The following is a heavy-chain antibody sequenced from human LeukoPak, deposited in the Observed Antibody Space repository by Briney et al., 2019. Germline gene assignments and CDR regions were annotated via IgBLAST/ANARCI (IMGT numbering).Heavy chain of an antibody. Sequence: ASVKVSCKVSGYTLTELSMHWVRQAPGKGLEWMGGFDPEDGETIYAQKFQGRVTMTEDTSTDTAYMELSSLRSEDTAVYYCATDSRRGSTWVSGSYRPLDYYYYMDVWGKGTTVTVSS. J-gene: IGHJ6*03. CDR2: FDPEDGET. CDR1: GYTLTELS. V-gene: IGHV1-24*01. CDR3: ATDSRRGSTWVSGSYRPLDYYYYMDV. D-gene: IGHD1-26*01.